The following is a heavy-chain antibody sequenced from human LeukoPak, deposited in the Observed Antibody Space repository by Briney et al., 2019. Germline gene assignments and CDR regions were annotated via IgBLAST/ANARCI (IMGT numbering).Heavy chain of an antibody. J-gene: IGHJ4*02. V-gene: IGHV3-7*03. D-gene: IGHD4-17*01. CDR2: INQDGSQK. CDR1: GFTFSSYW. Sequence: GGSLRLSCAVSGFTFSSYWMSWFRQAPGKGLEWVANINQDGSQKFSVDSVKGRFTTSRDNAKNSLSLQMNSLRVEDTAVYYCARDWFDGDYDRFDYWGQGTLVTVSS. CDR3: ARDWFDGDYDRFDY.